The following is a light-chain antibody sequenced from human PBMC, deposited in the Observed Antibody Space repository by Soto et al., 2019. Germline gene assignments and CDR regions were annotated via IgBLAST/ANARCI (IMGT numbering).Light chain of an antibody. V-gene: IGLV2-14*01. CDR2: DVS. CDR3: SSYTSSSTRV. CDR1: SSDVGDYNY. Sequence: QSALTQPASVSGSPGQSITISCTGTSSDVGDYNYVSWYQQHPGKAPKLVIFDVSDRPSGVSNRFSGSKSGNTASLTISGLQAEDEADYYCSSYTSSSTRVFGTGNKLTVL. J-gene: IGLJ1*01.